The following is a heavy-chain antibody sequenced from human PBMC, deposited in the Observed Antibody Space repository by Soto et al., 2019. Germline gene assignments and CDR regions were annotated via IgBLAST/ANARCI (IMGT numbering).Heavy chain of an antibody. D-gene: IGHD1-1*01. CDR3: ARSPRPTGTTLYYFDS. J-gene: IGHJ4*02. Sequence: GASVKVSCKASGYTLTSFYMHWMRQAPGQGLEWMGVIDPSAGSTTYAQKFKGRVRMTRDTFTSTVFMELSSLRSEDTAVYYCARSPRPTGTTLYYFDSWGQRTL. CDR2: IDPSAGST. V-gene: IGHV1-46*01. CDR1: GYTLTSFY.